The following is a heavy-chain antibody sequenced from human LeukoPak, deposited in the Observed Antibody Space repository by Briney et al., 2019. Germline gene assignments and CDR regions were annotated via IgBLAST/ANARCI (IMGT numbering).Heavy chain of an antibody. Sequence: PGGSLRLSCAASGFTFRDYYMSWVRQAPGKGLEWVGFIRSIAYGVTTEYAASVKGRFTISRDDSKSIAYLQMNSLKTEDTAVYYCSRADYYGSGSPISLDVWGKGTTVTVSS. J-gene: IGHJ6*04. CDR3: SRADYYGSGSPISLDV. V-gene: IGHV3-49*04. CDR1: GFTFRDYY. CDR2: IRSIAYGVTT. D-gene: IGHD3-10*01.